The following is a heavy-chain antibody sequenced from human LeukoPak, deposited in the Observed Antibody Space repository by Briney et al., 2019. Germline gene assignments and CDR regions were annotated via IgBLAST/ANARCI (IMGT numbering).Heavy chain of an antibody. V-gene: IGHV1-2*02. J-gene: IGHJ6*03. CDR1: GYTFTGYY. D-gene: IGHD3-10*01. Sequence: ASVKVSCKASGYTFTGYYMHCVRQAPGQGLEWMGCINPTSGGTNGAQKFQGRVAMTRDTSISTAYMELSRLRSDDTAVYYCARAFGSYYYGSGSAGTNYYYYMDVWGKGTTVTISS. CDR3: ARAFGSYYYGSGSAGTNYYYYMDV. CDR2: INPTSGGT.